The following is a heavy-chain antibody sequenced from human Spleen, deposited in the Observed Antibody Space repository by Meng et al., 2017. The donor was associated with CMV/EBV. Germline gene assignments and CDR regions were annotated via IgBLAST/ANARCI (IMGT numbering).Heavy chain of an antibody. D-gene: IGHD2-2*01. Sequence: ASVKVSCKASGYTFSYYYIHWVRQAPGQGLEWMGWINPNSGGTNYAQKFQGRVTMTRDTSISTAYMELSRLRSDDTAVYYCARGDIVVLPTTTPWFDPWGQGVLVTVSS. V-gene: IGHV1-2*02. CDR1: GYTFSYYY. CDR2: INPNSGGT. J-gene: IGHJ5*02. CDR3: ARGDIVVLPTTTPWFDP.